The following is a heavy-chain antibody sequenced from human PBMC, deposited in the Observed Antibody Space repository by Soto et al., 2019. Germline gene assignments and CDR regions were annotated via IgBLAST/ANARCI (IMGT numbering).Heavy chain of an antibody. D-gene: IGHD6-13*01. CDR1: GYSFSFYG. J-gene: IGHJ4*02. V-gene: IGHV1-3*04. CDR2: INTAKDNT. Sequence: ASVKVSCKASGYSFSFYGINWVRQAPGQRLEWMGWINTAKDNTKYSQKFQGRVTITRDTSASIVYMDLSSLRSEDTAVYYCARGSSWSYFDYWGQGTLVTVSS. CDR3: ARGSSWSYFDY.